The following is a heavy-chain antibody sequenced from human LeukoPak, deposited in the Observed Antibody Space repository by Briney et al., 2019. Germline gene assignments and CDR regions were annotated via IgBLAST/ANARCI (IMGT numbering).Heavy chain of an antibody. V-gene: IGHV3-23*01. D-gene: IGHD2-2*01. Sequence: AGGSLRLSCAASGFTFSSYSMSWVRQAPGKGLEWVSGISGSGGSTDYADSVKGRFTISRDNSKNTLYLQMNSLRAEDTAVYYCAKDPGYQVVYCFDYWGQGTLVTVSS. CDR1: GFTFSSYS. CDR2: ISGSGGST. J-gene: IGHJ4*02. CDR3: AKDPGYQVVYCFDY.